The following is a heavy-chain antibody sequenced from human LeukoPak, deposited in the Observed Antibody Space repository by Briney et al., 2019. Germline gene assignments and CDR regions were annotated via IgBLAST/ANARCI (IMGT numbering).Heavy chain of an antibody. Sequence: KPSETLSLTCTVSGGSISSSSYYWGWIRQPPGKGLEWIGIIYYSGSTYYNPSLKSRVTISVDTSKNQFSLKLSSVTAADTATYYCARVKRKYQLLKPLHETASHYFDYWGQGTLVTVPS. V-gene: IGHV4-39*07. J-gene: IGHJ4*02. CDR2: IYYSGST. CDR3: ARVKRKYQLLKPLHETASHYFDY. CDR1: GGSISSSSYY. D-gene: IGHD2-2*01.